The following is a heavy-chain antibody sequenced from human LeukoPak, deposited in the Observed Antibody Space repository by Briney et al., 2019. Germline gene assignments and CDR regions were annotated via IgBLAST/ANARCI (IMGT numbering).Heavy chain of an antibody. Sequence: GGSLRLSCAASGFTFSSYAMSWVRQAPGKGLEWVSGISGSGGNTYYADSVKGRFTISRDNSKNTLYLQMNSLRAEDTAVYYCAKASAISSGAFDYWGQGPLVTVS. V-gene: IGHV3-23*01. D-gene: IGHD3-10*01. CDR3: AKASAISSGAFDY. J-gene: IGHJ4*02. CDR1: GFTFSSYA. CDR2: ISGSGGNT.